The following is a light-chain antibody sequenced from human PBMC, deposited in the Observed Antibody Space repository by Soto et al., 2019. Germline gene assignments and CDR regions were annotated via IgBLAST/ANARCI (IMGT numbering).Light chain of an antibody. Sequence: QSVLTQPPSASGTPGQRVTISCSGSSSNIGSNYVYWYKQLPGTAPKLLIYRNNQRPSGVPDRFSGSKSGTSASLAISGLRSEDEAHYYCVAWDDSLSGPVFGGGTQLTVL. CDR2: RNN. V-gene: IGLV1-47*01. J-gene: IGLJ7*01. CDR1: SSNIGSNY. CDR3: VAWDDSLSGPV.